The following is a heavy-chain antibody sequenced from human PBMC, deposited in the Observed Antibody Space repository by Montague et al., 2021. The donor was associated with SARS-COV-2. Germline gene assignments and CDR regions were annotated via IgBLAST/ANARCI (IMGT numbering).Heavy chain of an antibody. V-gene: IGHV4-39*01. Sequence: SETLSLTCTVSGGSISSSSYYWGWIRQPPGKGLEWIGSVNHSGRTYYNPSLKSRVTIYVDTSKNQLSLKLSSVTAADTAVYYCTRNVHMTWTEPSPCLDYWGQGTLVTVSS. D-gene: IGHD1-1*01. CDR2: VNHSGRT. CDR3: TRNVHMTWTEPSPCLDY. CDR1: GGSISSSSYY. J-gene: IGHJ4*02.